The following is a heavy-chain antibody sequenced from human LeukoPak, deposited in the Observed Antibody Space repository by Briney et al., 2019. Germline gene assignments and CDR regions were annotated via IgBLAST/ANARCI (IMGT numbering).Heavy chain of an antibody. J-gene: IGHJ4*02. V-gene: IGHV1-2*02. D-gene: IGHD3-22*01. Sequence: ASVKVSCKASGYTFTGYYMHWVRQAPGQGLEWMGWINPNSGGTNYAQKFQGRVTMTRDMSTSTVYMELSSLRAEDTAVYYCARDYYDSSGYYYFDYWGQGTLVTVSS. CDR3: ARDYYDSSGYYYFDY. CDR2: INPNSGGT. CDR1: GYTFTGYY.